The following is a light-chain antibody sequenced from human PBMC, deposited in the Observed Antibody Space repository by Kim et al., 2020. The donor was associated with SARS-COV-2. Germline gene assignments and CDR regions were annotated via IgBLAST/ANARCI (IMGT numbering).Light chain of an antibody. CDR1: TIGSKA. V-gene: IGLV3-9*01. Sequence: LGQPARITCGGITIGSKAVHWYQQQPGQAPVVVIYRDSNRPSGIPERFSGSNSGNTATLTISRAQAGDEADYYCQVWDSSTVVFGGGTQLTVL. CDR3: QVWDSSTVV. J-gene: IGLJ2*01. CDR2: RDS.